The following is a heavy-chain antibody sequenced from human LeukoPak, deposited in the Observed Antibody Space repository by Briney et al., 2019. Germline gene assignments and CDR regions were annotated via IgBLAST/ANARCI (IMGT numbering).Heavy chain of an antibody. Sequence: PGGSLRLSCAASGFAASGFTFTTYWMSWVRQAPGKGLEWVANINQDGNEKYYVASVEGRFTISRDNAKNSMYLQMNRLRAEDTAVYYCARGFDSHYGFDIWGQGTMVTVSS. D-gene: IGHD3-22*01. V-gene: IGHV3-7*05. J-gene: IGHJ3*02. CDR2: INQDGNEK. CDR3: ARGFDSHYGFDI. CDR1: GFTFTTYW.